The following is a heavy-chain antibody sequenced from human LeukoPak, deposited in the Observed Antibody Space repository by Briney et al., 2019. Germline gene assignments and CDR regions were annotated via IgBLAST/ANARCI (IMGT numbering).Heavy chain of an antibody. D-gene: IGHD6-13*01. CDR2: ISRSGSSI. Sequence: GGSLRLSFAVSGFTFSSYEMTWVRQAPGKGLEWISYISRSGSSINYADSVKGRFTISRDNAKNLLYVQMNSLRAEDTAVYYCARYSSTWYVAMDAWGKGTTVTVSS. CDR3: ARYSSTWYVAMDA. J-gene: IGHJ6*03. CDR1: GFTFSSYE. V-gene: IGHV3-48*03.